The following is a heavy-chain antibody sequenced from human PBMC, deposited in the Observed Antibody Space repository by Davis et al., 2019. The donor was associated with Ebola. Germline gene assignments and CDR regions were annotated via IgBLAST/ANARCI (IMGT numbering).Heavy chain of an antibody. Sequence: LRLSCAVSGGSISSDGYSWSWIRQPPGKGLEWIGYIFHNGSTYYKSSLKRRVTISVDRSKNQFSLKLSSVTAADTAVYYCAREGFYYDSTGYIGSGFDPWGQGTLVTVSS. J-gene: IGHJ5*02. D-gene: IGHD3-22*01. V-gene: IGHV4-30-2*01. CDR2: IFHNGST. CDR1: GGSISSDGYS. CDR3: AREGFYYDSTGYIGSGFDP.